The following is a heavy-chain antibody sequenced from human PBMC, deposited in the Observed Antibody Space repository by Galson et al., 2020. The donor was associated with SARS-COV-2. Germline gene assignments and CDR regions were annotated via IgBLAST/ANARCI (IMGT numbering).Heavy chain of an antibody. CDR1: GCSISSGCYY. Sequence: ASDTLSLTCTVSGCSISSGCYYWSWIRQHPGKGLEWIGYIYYSGSTYYNPSLKSPVTISLDTSKNQFSLKLSSVTAADTAVYYCARGIRITMVRGVIHFDYWGQGTLVTVSS. CDR3: ARGIRITMVRGVIHFDY. D-gene: IGHD3-10*01. V-gene: IGHV4-31*01. CDR2: IYYSGST. J-gene: IGHJ4*02.